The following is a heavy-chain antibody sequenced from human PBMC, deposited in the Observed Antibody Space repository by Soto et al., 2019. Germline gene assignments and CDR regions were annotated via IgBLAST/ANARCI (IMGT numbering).Heavy chain of an antibody. Sequence: QVQLQQWGAGLLKPSETLSLTCAVYGESFSGNFWNWIRQPPGRGLEWIGDVNHNRRTNYNPSLKSRVTMSVDASKNQFSLKLTSVTAADTAVYFCARGPGYCSAGSCYSDFFDPWGQGVLVTVSS. CDR3: ARGPGYCSAGSCYSDFFDP. V-gene: IGHV4-34*02. CDR2: VNHNRRT. CDR1: GESFSGNF. D-gene: IGHD2-15*01. J-gene: IGHJ5*02.